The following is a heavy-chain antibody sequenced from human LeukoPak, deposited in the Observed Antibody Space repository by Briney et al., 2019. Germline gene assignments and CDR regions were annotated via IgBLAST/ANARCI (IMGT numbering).Heavy chain of an antibody. CDR2: ISYDGSNE. J-gene: IGHJ6*03. CDR1: GFTFSSCV. Sequence: GGSLTLSCAASGFTFSSCVMHWVRQAPGKGLEWVAIISYDGSNEYYADSVKGRFTISRDSSKNTLYLQMNSLRAEDTAVYYCAKDVASSNYYYYYMDVWGKGTTVTISS. CDR3: AKDVASSNYYYYYMDV. V-gene: IGHV3-30*04. D-gene: IGHD2-2*01.